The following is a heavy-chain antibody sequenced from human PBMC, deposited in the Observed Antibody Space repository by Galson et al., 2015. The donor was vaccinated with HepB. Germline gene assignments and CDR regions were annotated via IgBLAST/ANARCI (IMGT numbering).Heavy chain of an antibody. CDR2: IIPIFGTA. J-gene: IGHJ5*02. V-gene: IGHV1-69*13. Sequence: SVKVSCKASGYTFTSYGISWVRQAPGQGLEWMGGIIPIFGTANYAQKFQGRVTITADESTSTAYMELSSLRSEDTAVYYCASLHWFDPWGQGTLVTVSS. CDR3: ASLHWFDP. CDR1: GYTFTSYG.